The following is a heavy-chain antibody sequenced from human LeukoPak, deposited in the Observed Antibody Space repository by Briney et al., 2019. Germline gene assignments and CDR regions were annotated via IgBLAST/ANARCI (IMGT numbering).Heavy chain of an antibody. D-gene: IGHD4-11*01. CDR3: ARDIGTTVSILRY. J-gene: IGHJ4*02. CDR2: ISWNSGSI. CDR1: GFTFDDYA. Sequence: ALRLSCAASGFTFDDYAMHWVRQAPGKGLEWVSGISWNSGSIGYADSVKGRFTISRDNSKNTLYLQMNSLRAEDTAVYYCARDIGTTVSILRYWGQGTLVTVSS. V-gene: IGHV3-9*01.